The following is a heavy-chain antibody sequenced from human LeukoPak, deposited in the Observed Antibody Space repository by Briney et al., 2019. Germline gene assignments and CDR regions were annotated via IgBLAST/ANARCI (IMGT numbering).Heavy chain of an antibody. V-gene: IGHV3-23*01. D-gene: IGHD6-13*01. CDR2: ISGSGGST. J-gene: IGHJ1*01. CDR1: GFPFSSYA. CDR3: AKADRYSSSWYVFQH. Sequence: GGSLRLSCAASGFPFSSYAMSWVRQAPGKGLEWVSAISGSGGSTYYADSVKGRFTISRDNSKNTRYLQMNSLRAEDTAVYYCAKADRYSSSWYVFQHWGQGTLVTVSS.